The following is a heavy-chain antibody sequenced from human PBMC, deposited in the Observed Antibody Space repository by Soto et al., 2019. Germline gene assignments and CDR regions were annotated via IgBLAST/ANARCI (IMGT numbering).Heavy chain of an antibody. V-gene: IGHV3-30*18. D-gene: IGHD2-21*01. Sequence: QVQLVESGGGVVQPGRSLRLSCAASGFTFSHHGMHWVRQAPGKGLEWLTVVSSDGSITYDADSVRGRFAISRDNSKNTLYFPMNSLRTEDTAVYYCAKESDYYSNSKWSFDSWGQGILVTVSS. J-gene: IGHJ4*02. CDR3: AKESDYYSNSKWSFDS. CDR2: VSSDGSIT. CDR1: GFTFSHHG.